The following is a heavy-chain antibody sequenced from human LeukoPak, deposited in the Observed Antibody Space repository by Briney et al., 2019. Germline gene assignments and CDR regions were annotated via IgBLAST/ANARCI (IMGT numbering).Heavy chain of an antibody. V-gene: IGHV3-7*01. Sequence: GGSLTLSCAVSGLTSDYYWMTWVRQAPGKGLQWVAMINDDGSKKYYPDSVRGRFSLSRDNARNSLFLRMNSLRDEDTAVYYCTRDPGWGALDIWGQGTMVTVSS. J-gene: IGHJ3*02. CDR1: GLTSDYYW. CDR2: INDDGSKK. D-gene: IGHD3-16*01. CDR3: TRDPGWGALDI.